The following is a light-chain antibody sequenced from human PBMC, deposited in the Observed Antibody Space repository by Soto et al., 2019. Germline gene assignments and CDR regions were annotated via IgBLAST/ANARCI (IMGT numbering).Light chain of an antibody. J-gene: IGKJ4*01. Sequence: EIVLTQSPATLSLSPGERATLSCRASQSVSSSLAWYQQKPGQTPRLLIYDVSNRATGIPARFSGSGSGTVFTLTVSSLEPEDFAVYYCQRRSNWALTFGGGTKVEIK. CDR2: DVS. CDR1: QSVSSS. V-gene: IGKV3-11*01. CDR3: QRRSNWALT.